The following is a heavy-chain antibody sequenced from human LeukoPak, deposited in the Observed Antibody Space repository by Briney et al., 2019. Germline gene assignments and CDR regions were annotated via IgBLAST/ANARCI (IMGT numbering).Heavy chain of an antibody. J-gene: IGHJ4*02. V-gene: IGHV4-39*07. Sequence: PSETLSLTCTVSGGSISSSSYYWGWIRQPPGKGLEWIGSIYYSGSTYYNPSLKSRVTISVDTSKNQFSLKLSSVTAADTAVYYCERVVDGDDSYFDYWGQGTLVTVSS. CDR3: ERVVDGDDSYFDY. CDR2: IYYSGST. CDR1: GGSISSSSYY. D-gene: IGHD4-17*01.